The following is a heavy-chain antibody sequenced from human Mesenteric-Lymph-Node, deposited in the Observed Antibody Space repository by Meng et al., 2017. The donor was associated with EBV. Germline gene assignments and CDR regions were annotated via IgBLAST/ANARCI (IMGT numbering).Heavy chain of an antibody. CDR1: GDSVTSGTYY. J-gene: IGHJ4*02. Sequence: QVQLQESGPGLVKPSEXLSLTCTVSGDSVTSGTYYWSWIRQPPGKGLEWIGYMYYHSGSTTYNPSLKSRVSISVDTSKNQFSLNLTSVTAADTAMYYCASVVTGAVDYWGQGTLVTVSS. D-gene: IGHD2-21*02. V-gene: IGHV4-61*01. CDR3: ASVVTGAVDY. CDR2: MYYHSGST.